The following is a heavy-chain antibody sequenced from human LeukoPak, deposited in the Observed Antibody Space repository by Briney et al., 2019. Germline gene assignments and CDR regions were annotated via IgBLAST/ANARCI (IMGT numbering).Heavy chain of an antibody. CDR2: IYYSGST. J-gene: IGHJ3*02. V-gene: IGHV4-39*07. D-gene: IGHD3-10*01. CDR1: GGSISSSSYY. Sequence: SETLSLTCTVSGGSISSSSYYWGWIRQPPGKGLEWIGSIYYSGSTYYNPSLKSRVTISVDTSKNQFSLKLSSVTAADTAVYYCARDFTIYRLTDAFDIWGQGTMVTVSS. CDR3: ARDFTIYRLTDAFDI.